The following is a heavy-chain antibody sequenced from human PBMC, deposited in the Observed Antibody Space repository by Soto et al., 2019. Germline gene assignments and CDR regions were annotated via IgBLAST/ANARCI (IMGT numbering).Heavy chain of an antibody. Sequence: SSETLSLICTVSDGSIRCYSWSWIRQPPGKGLEWISYFSYSGISDYDPSLKSRVTISADTSKNQFFLNLTSVPPADTAAYYCERATWRYFDYWGQGSLVTVPS. CDR2: FSYSGIS. CDR3: ERATWRYFDY. D-gene: IGHD3-3*01. J-gene: IGHJ4*02. CDR1: DGSIRCYS. V-gene: IGHV4-59*01.